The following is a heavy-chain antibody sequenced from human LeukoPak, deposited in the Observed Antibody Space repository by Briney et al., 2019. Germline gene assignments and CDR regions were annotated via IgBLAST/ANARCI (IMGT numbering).Heavy chain of an antibody. J-gene: IGHJ6*02. CDR2: ISYDGSNK. V-gene: IGHV3-30*03. Sequence: PGGSLRLSCAASGFTFSSFGMHWVRQAPGKGLEWVAVISYDGSNKYYADSVKGRFIISRDNSKSMLFLQLNSLRAEDTALYYCARDLHYYVAMDVWGQGTTVTVSS. D-gene: IGHD3-10*02. CDR1: GFTFSSFG. CDR3: ARDLHYYVAMDV.